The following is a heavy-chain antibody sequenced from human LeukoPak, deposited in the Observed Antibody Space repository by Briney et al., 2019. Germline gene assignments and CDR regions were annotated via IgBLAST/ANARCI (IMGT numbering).Heavy chain of an antibody. D-gene: IGHD3-3*01. CDR1: GGSVSSGGYY. CDR2: IYYSGST. J-gene: IGHJ5*02. V-gene: IGHV4-31*03. CDR3: ARATYYDFWSGYFPTGWFDP. Sequence: SQTLSLTCTVSGGSVSSGGYYWSWIRQHPGKGLEWIGYIYYSGSTYYNPSLKSRVTISVDTSKNQFSLKLSSVTAADTAVYYCARATYYDFWSGYFPTGWFDPWGQGTLVTVSS.